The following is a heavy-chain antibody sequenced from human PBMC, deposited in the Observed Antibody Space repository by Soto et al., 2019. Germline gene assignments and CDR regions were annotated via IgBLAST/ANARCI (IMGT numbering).Heavy chain of an antibody. Sequence: SETLSLTCAVSGGSISSSNWWSWVRQPPGKGLEWIGEIYHSGSTNYNPSLKSRVTISVDKSKNQFSLKLSSVTAADTAVYYCARVGFLEQWLEKYAFDIWGQGTMVTVSS. CDR1: GGSISSSNW. V-gene: IGHV4-4*02. D-gene: IGHD6-19*01. CDR3: ARVGFLEQWLEKYAFDI. CDR2: IYHSGST. J-gene: IGHJ3*02.